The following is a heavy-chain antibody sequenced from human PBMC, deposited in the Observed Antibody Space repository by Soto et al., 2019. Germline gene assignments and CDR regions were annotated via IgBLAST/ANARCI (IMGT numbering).Heavy chain of an antibody. D-gene: IGHD2-15*01. V-gene: IGHV1-18*01. CDR1: GYTFTSYG. Sequence: ASVKVSCKASGYTFTSYGISWVRQAPGQGLEWMGWISAYNGNTNYAQKLQGRVTMTTDTSTSTAYMELRSLRSDDTAVYYCARDVTITYCSGGSCSLYYYYDIDVWGQGTTVTVSS. CDR3: ARDVTITYCSGGSCSLYYYYDIDV. J-gene: IGHJ6*02. CDR2: ISAYNGNT.